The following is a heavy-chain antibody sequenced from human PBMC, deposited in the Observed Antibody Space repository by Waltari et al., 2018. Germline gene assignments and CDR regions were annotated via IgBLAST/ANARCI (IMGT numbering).Heavy chain of an antibody. V-gene: IGHV4-31*03. CDR1: GYSISSGGFY. CDR3: ARAQSGGYCFDF. D-gene: IGHD2-21*01. J-gene: IGHJ4*02. CDR2: LYYDGST. Sequence: QVQLQESGPGLLKPSQTLSLSCNVSGYSISSGGFYWGWVRQYPAKGLEWLAYLYYDGSTYSHPSLKSRLHISIDASNNQCSLQLRDVSAADTAIYFCARAQSGGYCFDFWGQGTLVTVSS.